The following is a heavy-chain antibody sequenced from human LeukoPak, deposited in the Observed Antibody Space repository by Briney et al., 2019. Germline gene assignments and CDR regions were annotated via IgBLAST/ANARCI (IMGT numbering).Heavy chain of an antibody. J-gene: IGHJ6*03. D-gene: IGHD3-10*01. Sequence: GGSLRLPCVASGFIFNTHWMHWVRQAPGKGLVWVSRNRDGSRTTYADSVRGRCTISRDNAKKTLSLQMHSLRAEDPSVYYCVRDVRGVGGDYYYMDVWGKGTTVTVSS. CDR3: VRDVRGVGGDYYYMDV. CDR1: GFIFNTHW. V-gene: IGHV3-74*01. CDR2: NRDGSRT.